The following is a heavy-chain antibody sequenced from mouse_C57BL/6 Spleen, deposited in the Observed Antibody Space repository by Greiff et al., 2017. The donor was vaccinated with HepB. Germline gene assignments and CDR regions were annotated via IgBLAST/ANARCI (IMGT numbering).Heavy chain of an antibody. D-gene: IGHD1-1*01. CDR3: ARRGTTVVARHFDV. V-gene: IGHV1-26*01. CDR2: INPNNGGT. CDR1: GYTFTDYY. Sequence: VQLQQSGPELVKPGASVKISCKASGYTFTDYYMNWVKQSHGKSLEWIGDINPNNGGTSYNQKFKGKATLTVDKSSSTAYMELRSLTSEDSAVYYCARRGTTVVARHFDVWGTGTTVTVSS. J-gene: IGHJ1*03.